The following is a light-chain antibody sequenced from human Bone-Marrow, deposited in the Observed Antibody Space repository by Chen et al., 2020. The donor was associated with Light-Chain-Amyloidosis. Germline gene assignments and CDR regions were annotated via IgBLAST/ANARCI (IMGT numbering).Light chain of an antibody. V-gene: IGLV6-57*01. CDR3: QSYQGSSQGV. J-gene: IGLJ3*02. CDR2: EDD. Sequence: NFILTQPHPVSESPGETVIISCTRSSGSIATNYVQWYQQRPGSSPTTVIYEDDQRPSGVPDRFSGSIDRSSNSASLTISGLKTEDEADYYCQSYQGSSQGVFGGGTKLTVL. CDR1: SGSIATNY.